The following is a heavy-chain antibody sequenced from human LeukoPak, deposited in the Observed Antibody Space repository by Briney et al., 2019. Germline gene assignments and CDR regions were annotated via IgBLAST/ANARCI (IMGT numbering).Heavy chain of an antibody. Sequence: GGSLRLSCAASGFTFSIYAMSWVRQAPGKVLEWVSGFSDSGGSTYYADSVKGRFTISRDNSKNTLYLQMNSLRAEDTAVYYCAREAVATNYFDYWGQGTLVTVSS. CDR1: GFTFSIYA. CDR2: FSDSGGST. CDR3: AREAVATNYFDY. J-gene: IGHJ4*02. D-gene: IGHD5-12*01. V-gene: IGHV3-23*01.